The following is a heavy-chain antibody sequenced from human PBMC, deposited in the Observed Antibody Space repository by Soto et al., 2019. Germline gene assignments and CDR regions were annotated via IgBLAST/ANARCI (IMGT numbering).Heavy chain of an antibody. CDR1: GFTFSSYA. CDR2: ISGSGGST. J-gene: IGHJ4*02. D-gene: IGHD6-13*01. Sequence: GGSLRLSCAASGFTFSSYAMSWVRQAPGKGLEWVSAISGSGGSTYYADSVKGRFTISRDNSKNTLYLQMNSLRAEDTAVYYCAVEPIAAADIGSTFDYWGQGTLVTVSS. CDR3: AVEPIAAADIGSTFDY. V-gene: IGHV3-23*01.